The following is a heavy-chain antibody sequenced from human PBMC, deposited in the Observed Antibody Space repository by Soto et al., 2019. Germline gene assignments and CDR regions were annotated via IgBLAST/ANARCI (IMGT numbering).Heavy chain of an antibody. CDR3: FFFQAEDGIRDTVPVSAFLLNRSSDL. Sequence: EKQLEWVSAISGSGGSTDYADSVKGRFTNSRDNYKNTLYLQMNSLRAEDTAVYYCFFFQAEDGIRDTVPVSAFLLNRSSDL. D-gene: IGHD2-15*01. V-gene: IGHV3-23*01. J-gene: IGHJ2*01. CDR2: ISGSGGST.